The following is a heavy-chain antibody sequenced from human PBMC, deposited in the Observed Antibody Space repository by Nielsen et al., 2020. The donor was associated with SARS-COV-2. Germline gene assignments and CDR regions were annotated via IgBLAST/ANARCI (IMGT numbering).Heavy chain of an antibody. Sequence: GESLKISCAASGFTFSSYAMSWVRQAPGKGLEWVSAISGSGGSTYYADSVKGRFTISRDNSKNTLYLQKNSLRAEDTAVYYCATSTSFDYWGQGTLVTVSS. J-gene: IGHJ4*02. V-gene: IGHV3-23*01. CDR3: ATSTSFDY. CDR2: ISGSGGST. CDR1: GFTFSSYA.